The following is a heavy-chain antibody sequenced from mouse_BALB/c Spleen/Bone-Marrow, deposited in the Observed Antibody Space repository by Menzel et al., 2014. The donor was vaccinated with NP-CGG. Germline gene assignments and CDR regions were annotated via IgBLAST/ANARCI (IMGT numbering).Heavy chain of an antibody. CDR2: IDPANGNT. Sequence: VQLQQSGAELVKPGASVKLSCTASGFNIKDTYMHWVKQRPEQGLEWIERIDPANGNTKYDPKFQGKATITADTSSNTAYLQLSSLTSEDTVVYYCARYYYGSSLFDYWGQGTTPTVSS. CDR1: GFNIKDTY. D-gene: IGHD1-1*01. CDR3: ARYYYGSSLFDY. J-gene: IGHJ2*01. V-gene: IGHV14-3*02.